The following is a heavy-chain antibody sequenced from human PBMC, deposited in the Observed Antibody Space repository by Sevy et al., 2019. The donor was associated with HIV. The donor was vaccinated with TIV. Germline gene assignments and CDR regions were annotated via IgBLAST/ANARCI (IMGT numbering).Heavy chain of an antibody. CDR2: ISAYNGNT. Sequence: ASVKVSCKASGYIFTSYGISWVRQAPGQGLEWMGWISAYNGNTNYAQRLQGRGTMTTDTSTSTAYMELRSLRSDDTAVYYCARTVVGATEYFDYWGQGTLVTVSS. CDR1: GYIFTSYG. D-gene: IGHD1-26*01. CDR3: ARTVVGATEYFDY. V-gene: IGHV1-18*01. J-gene: IGHJ4*02.